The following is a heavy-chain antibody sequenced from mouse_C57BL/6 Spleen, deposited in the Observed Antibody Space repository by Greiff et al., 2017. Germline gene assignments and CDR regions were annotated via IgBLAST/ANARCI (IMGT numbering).Heavy chain of an antibody. CDR3: ARDDRYSSFPYWDFDV. CDR2: INYDGSST. CDR1: GFTFSDYY. Sequence: EVQLKESEGGLVQPGGSMKLSCTASGFTFSDYYMAWVRQVPEKGLEWVANINYDGSSTYYLDSLKSRFIISRDNAKNILYLQMSSLKSEDTATYYCARDDRYSSFPYWDFDVWGTGTTVSVSS. V-gene: IGHV5-16*01. J-gene: IGHJ1*03. D-gene: IGHD1-1*01.